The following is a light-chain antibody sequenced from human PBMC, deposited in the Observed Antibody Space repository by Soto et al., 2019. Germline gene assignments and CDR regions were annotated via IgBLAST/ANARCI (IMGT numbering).Light chain of an antibody. J-gene: IGKJ4*01. CDR2: AAS. CDR3: QQLNSYPLT. V-gene: IGKV1-9*01. CDR1: QGISSY. Sequence: DIQMTQSPFSLSASVGDRVTSTCRASQGISSYLTWYQQKPGKAPKLLIYAASTLQSGVPSRFSGSGSGTDFTLTISSLQPEDFATYHCQQLNSYPLTFGGGTKVDIK.